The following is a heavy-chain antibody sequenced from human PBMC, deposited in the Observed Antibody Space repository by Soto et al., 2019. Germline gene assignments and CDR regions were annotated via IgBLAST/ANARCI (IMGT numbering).Heavy chain of an antibody. J-gene: IGHJ6*04. CDR2: ISSSSSYI. CDR1: KFTVSSYS. CDR3: ARDRLRYFD. V-gene: IGHV3-21*01. Sequence: LRLSCPASKFTVSSYSMNWVRQAPGKELEWVSSISSSSSYIYYADSVKGRFTISRDNAKNSLYLQMNSLRAEDTAVCYCARDRLRYFDWGKGTTVTVYS. D-gene: IGHD3-9*01.